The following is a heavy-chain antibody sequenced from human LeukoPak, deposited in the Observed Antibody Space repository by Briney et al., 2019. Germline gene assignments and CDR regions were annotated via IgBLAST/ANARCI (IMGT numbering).Heavy chain of an antibody. CDR1: GYSFTNYY. Sequence: ASVKVSCKASGYSFTNYYIHWVRQAPGQGLEWMGIINPSGGSTSYAQKFQGRVTMTRDTSTSAVYMELSSLRSEDTAVYYCARGFGAKEYSSSWGVDYWGQGTLVTVSS. CDR3: ARGFGAKEYSSSWGVDY. V-gene: IGHV1-46*01. J-gene: IGHJ4*02. D-gene: IGHD6-6*01. CDR2: INPSGGST.